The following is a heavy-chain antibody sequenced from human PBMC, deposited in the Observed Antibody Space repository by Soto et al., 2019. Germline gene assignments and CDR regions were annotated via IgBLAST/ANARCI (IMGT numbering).Heavy chain of an antibody. Sequence: ESGGGVVQPGRSLRLSCAASGFTFSSYGMHWVRQAPGKGLEWVAVISYDGSNKYYADSVKGRFTISRDNSKNTLYLQMNSLRAEDTAVYYCAKVMGIAVAGTGYYYYGMDVWGQGTTVTVSS. D-gene: IGHD6-19*01. CDR1: GFTFSSYG. V-gene: IGHV3-30*18. CDR3: AKVMGIAVAGTGYYYYGMDV. J-gene: IGHJ6*02. CDR2: ISYDGSNK.